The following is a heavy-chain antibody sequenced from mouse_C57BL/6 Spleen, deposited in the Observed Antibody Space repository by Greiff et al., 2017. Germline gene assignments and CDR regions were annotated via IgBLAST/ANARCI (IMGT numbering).Heavy chain of an antibody. CDR1: GYSFTDYN. V-gene: IGHV1-39*01. J-gene: IGHJ2*01. CDR3: ASRAYYSNYGDY. CDR2: INPNYGTT. Sequence: EVKLLESGPELVKPGASVKISCKASGYSFTDYNMNWVKQSNGKSLEWIGVINPNYGTTSYNQKFKGKATLTVDQSSSTAYMQLNSLTSEDSAVYYCASRAYYSNYGDYWGQGTTLTVSS. D-gene: IGHD2-5*01.